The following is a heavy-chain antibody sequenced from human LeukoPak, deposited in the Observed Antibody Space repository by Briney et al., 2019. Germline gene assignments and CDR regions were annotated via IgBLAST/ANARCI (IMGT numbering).Heavy chain of an antibody. J-gene: IGHJ4*02. CDR2: ISCDGSNK. CDR1: GFTFSSYA. CDR3: ATEDINGYSSFDY. D-gene: IGHD6-19*01. Sequence: PGGSLRLSCAASGFTFSSYAMHWVRQAPGKGLEWVAVISCDGSNKYYADSVKGRFTISRDNSKNTLYLQMNSLRAEDTAVYYCATEDINGYSSFDYWGQGTLVTVSS. V-gene: IGHV3-30-3*01.